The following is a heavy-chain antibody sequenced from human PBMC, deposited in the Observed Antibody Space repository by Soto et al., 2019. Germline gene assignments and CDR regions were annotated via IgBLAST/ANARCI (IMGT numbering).Heavy chain of an antibody. V-gene: IGHV1-2*04. CDR1: GYTFTGYY. D-gene: IGHD2-2*01. J-gene: IGHJ6*02. Sequence: QVQLVQSGAEVKKPGASVKVSCKASGYTFTGYYMHWVRQAPGQGLEWMGWINPNSGGTNYAQKFQGWVTMTRDTSISTAYMELSRLSSDDTAVYYCARDGGGYCSSTSCPDRYYYYGMDVWGQGTTVTVSS. CDR2: INPNSGGT. CDR3: ARDGGGYCSSTSCPDRYYYYGMDV.